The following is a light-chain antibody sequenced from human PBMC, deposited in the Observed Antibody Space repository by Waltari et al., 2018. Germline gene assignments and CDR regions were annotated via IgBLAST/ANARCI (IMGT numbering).Light chain of an antibody. Sequence: DIQMTQSPSTLSAPVGDRLTITCRASQSISSWLAWYHQKPGKAPKLLIYQASSLESGVPSRFSGSGSGTEFTLTISSLQPDDFATYYCEQYNRYSYTFGQGAKLQIE. V-gene: IGKV1-5*03. CDR1: QSISSW. CDR2: QAS. J-gene: IGKJ2*01. CDR3: EQYNRYSYT.